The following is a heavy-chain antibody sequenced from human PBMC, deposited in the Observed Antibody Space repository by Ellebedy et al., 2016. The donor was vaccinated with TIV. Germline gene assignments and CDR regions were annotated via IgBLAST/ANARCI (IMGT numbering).Heavy chain of an antibody. J-gene: IGHJ3*01. CDR1: AFTFNTYW. D-gene: IGHD2-15*01. CDR2: INRDGSDR. Sequence: GESLKISXAASAFTFNTYWMSWVRQAPGKGLEWVANINRDGSDRYYLDSVRGRFTISRDNAKNSLYLQMNSLRAEDTAVYYCARLSCSGGSCYSAFDVWGQGTMATVSS. CDR3: ARLSCSGGSCYSAFDV. V-gene: IGHV3-7*01.